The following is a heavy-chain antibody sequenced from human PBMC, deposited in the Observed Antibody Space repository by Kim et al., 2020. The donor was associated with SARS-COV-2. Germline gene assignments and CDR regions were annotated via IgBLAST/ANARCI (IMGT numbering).Heavy chain of an antibody. V-gene: IGHV3-21*01. Sequence: GGSLRLSCAASGFTFNTYSMNWVRQAPGKGLEWVSSISSSSRYIYYADSVKGRFTISRDNAKNSLYLQMNSLRAEDTAGYYCAREGGSTVNYYDHHGMVV. CDR1: GFTFNTYS. D-gene: IGHD3-16*01. CDR3: AREGGSTVNYYDHHGMVV. CDR2: ISSSSRYI. J-gene: IGHJ6*01.